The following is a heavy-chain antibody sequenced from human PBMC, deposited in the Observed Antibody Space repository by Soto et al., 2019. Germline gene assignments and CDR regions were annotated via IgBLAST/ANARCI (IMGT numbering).Heavy chain of an antibody. V-gene: IGHV3-64*01. CDR2: ISGSGGST. Sequence: PGGXLRLSCAASGFTFSSYAMSWVRQAPGKGLEWVSAISGSGGSTYYANSVKGRFTISRDNSKNTLYLQMGSLRAEDMAVYYCARNYGGNSYAFDIWGQGTMVTVSS. D-gene: IGHD2-21*02. CDR3: ARNYGGNSYAFDI. CDR1: GFTFSSYA. J-gene: IGHJ3*02.